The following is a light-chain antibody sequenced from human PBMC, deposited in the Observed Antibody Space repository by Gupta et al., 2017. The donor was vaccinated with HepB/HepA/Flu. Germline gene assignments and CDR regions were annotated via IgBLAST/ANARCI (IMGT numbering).Light chain of an antibody. CDR1: QGISSY. CDR2: AAS. V-gene: IGKV1-9*01. J-gene: IGKJ2*01. CDR3: QRFNSYRGT. Sequence: DIQLTQSPSFLSASVGDRVTITCRASQGISSYLAWYQQEPWKAPKLLIYAASTSESAVPSTLRGSGSVTEFTLTIIILQPEDFPTYYCQRFNSYRGTFGQGTKLELQ.